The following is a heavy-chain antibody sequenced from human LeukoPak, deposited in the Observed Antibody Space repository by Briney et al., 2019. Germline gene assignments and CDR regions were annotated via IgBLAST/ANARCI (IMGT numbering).Heavy chain of an antibody. CDR1: GGTFSSYA. Sequence: SVKVSCTASGGTFSSYAISWVRQAPGQGLEWMGGIIPIFGTANYAQKFQGRVTITADESTSTAYMELSSLRSEDTAVYYCHYSDGRNYYYYYGMDVWGQGTTVTVSS. V-gene: IGHV1-69*13. CDR3: HYSDGRNYYYYYGMDV. J-gene: IGHJ6*02. CDR2: IIPIFGTA. D-gene: IGHD3-10*01.